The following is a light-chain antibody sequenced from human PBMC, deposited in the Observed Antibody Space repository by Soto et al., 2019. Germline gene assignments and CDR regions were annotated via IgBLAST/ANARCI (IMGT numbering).Light chain of an antibody. CDR3: ASWDDSLNGQGV. J-gene: IGLJ3*02. CDR2: GNS. CDR1: TSNIGAGYD. V-gene: IGLV1-40*01. Sequence: QSVLTQLPSVSGAPGQRVTLSCSGSTSNIGAGYDVHWYQQLPGTAPKLLIYGNSNRPSGVPERFSGSKSGTSASLAITGLQAEDEADYYCASWDDSLNGQGVFGGGTKLTVL.